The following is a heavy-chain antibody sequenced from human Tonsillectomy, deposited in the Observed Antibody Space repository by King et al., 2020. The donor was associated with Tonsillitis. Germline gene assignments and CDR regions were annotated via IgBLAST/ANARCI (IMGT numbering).Heavy chain of an antibody. V-gene: IGHV4-39*01. CDR3: ARNNPWVTTMSTQSRDWFDP. J-gene: IGHJ5*02. CDR1: GGSISSSSYY. Sequence: QLQESGPGLVKPSETLSLTCTVSGGSISSSSYYWGWIRQPPGKGLEWIGSIYNTGSTYYNPSLKSRVTISVDTSKNQFSLKLSSVTAADTAVYYCARNNPWVTTMSTQSRDWFDPWGQGTLVTVSS. CDR2: IYNTGST. D-gene: IGHD4-17*01.